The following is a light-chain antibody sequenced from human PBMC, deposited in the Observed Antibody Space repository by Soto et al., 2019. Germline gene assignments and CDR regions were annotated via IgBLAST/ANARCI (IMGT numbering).Light chain of an antibody. V-gene: IGKV3-15*01. Sequence: ERVMTQSPATLSVSPGERATLSCRASQSVSSNLAWYQQKPGQAPRLVIYGASTRATGIPAGFSGSGSGTEFTLTISSLQSEDFAVYYCQQYNNWPRTFGQGTKVDIK. CDR1: QSVSSN. CDR3: QQYNNWPRT. J-gene: IGKJ1*01. CDR2: GAS.